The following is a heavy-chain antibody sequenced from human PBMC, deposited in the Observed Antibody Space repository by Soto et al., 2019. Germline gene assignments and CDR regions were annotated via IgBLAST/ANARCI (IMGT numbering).Heavy chain of an antibody. CDR3: ASRALDIVVVVAATNAFDI. V-gene: IGHV4-39*01. D-gene: IGHD2-15*01. CDR1: GGSISSSSYY. Sequence: PSETLSLTCTVSGGSISSSSYYWGWIRQPPGKGLEWIGSIYYSGSTYYNPSLKSRVTISVDTSKNQFSLKLSSVTAADTAVYYCASRALDIVVVVAATNAFDIWGQGTMVTVSS. J-gene: IGHJ3*02. CDR2: IYYSGST.